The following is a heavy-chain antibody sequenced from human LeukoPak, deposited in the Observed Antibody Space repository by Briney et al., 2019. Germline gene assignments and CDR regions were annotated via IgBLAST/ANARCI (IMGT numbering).Heavy chain of an antibody. Sequence: KPSETLSLTCVVYGGTFSGYYWSWIRQPPGKGLEWIGEINHSGSTNYNPSLKSRVTISIDTSKNRFSLKLSSVTAADTAVYYCARGGHDFWSGYQDYWGQGTLVTVSS. J-gene: IGHJ4*02. V-gene: IGHV4-34*01. CDR1: GGTFSGYY. D-gene: IGHD3-3*01. CDR3: ARGGHDFWSGYQDY. CDR2: INHSGST.